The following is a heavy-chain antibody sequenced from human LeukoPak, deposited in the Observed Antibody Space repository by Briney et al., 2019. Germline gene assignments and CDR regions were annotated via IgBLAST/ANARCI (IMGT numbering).Heavy chain of an antibody. Sequence: PSETLSLTCTVSGGSISSYYWSWIRQPPGKGLEWIGYIYYSGSTNYNPFLKSRVTISVDTSKNQFSLKLSSVTAADTAVYYCAINYYDTGAFDIWGQGTMVTVSS. CDR3: AINYYDTGAFDI. CDR2: IYYSGST. CDR1: GGSISSYY. D-gene: IGHD3-22*01. J-gene: IGHJ3*02. V-gene: IGHV4-59*01.